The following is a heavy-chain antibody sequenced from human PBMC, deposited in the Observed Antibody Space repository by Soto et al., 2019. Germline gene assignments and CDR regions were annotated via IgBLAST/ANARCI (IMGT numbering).Heavy chain of an antibody. Sequence: EVQLVESGGGLVRPGGSLRLSCAASGFSFSDHYMDWVRQAPGKGLEWVGRTRNKAYSFTTEYAPALKGRFTISRDDSEDSLYLQMNSLKTEDTALYYCVTSIPSSKWSGFDFWDQGTLVTVSP. CDR3: VTSIPSSKWSGFDF. D-gene: IGHD6-13*01. CDR1: GFSFSDHY. J-gene: IGHJ4*02. CDR2: TRNKAYSFTT. V-gene: IGHV3-72*01.